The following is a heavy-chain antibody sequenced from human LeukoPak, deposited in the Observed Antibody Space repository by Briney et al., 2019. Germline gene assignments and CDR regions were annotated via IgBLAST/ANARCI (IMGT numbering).Heavy chain of an antibody. V-gene: IGHV4-39*07. Sequence: SETLSLTCTVSGGSISSSSYYWGWIRQPPGKGLEWIGSIYYSGSTYYNPSLKSRVTISVDTSKNQFSLKLSSVTAADTAVYYCARIAFFGAPYWGQGTLVTVSS. CDR3: ARIAFFGAPY. CDR2: IYYSGST. D-gene: IGHD3-3*01. CDR1: GGSISSSSYY. J-gene: IGHJ4*02.